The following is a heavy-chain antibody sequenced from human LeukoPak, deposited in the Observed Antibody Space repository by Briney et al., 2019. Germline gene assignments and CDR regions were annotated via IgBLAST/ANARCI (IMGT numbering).Heavy chain of an antibody. CDR2: INHSGST. CDR1: GGSFSGYY. V-gene: IGHV4-34*01. D-gene: IGHD3-10*01. Sequence: SETLSLTCAVYGGSFSGYYWSWIRQPPGKGLEWIGEINHSGSTNYNPSLKSRVTISVDTSKNQFSLKLSSVTAADTAVYYCARDLGTMVRGVIKRGAWFDPWGQGTLVTVSS. CDR3: ARDLGTMVRGVIKRGAWFDP. J-gene: IGHJ5*02.